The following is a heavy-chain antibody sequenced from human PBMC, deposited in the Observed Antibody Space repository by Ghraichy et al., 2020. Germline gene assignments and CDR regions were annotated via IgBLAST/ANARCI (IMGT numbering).Heavy chain of an antibody. D-gene: IGHD3-10*01. CDR1: GGSISSYY. Sequence: SETLSLTCTVSGGSISSYYWSWIRQPPGKGLEWIGYIYYTGRTDYNPSLKSRVTISLDTSKNQFSLNLSSVTAADTAVYYCARRHYGSGSYYFFDYWGQGTLVTVSS. V-gene: IGHV4-59*01. CDR3: ARRHYGSGSYYFFDY. CDR2: IYYTGRT. J-gene: IGHJ4*02.